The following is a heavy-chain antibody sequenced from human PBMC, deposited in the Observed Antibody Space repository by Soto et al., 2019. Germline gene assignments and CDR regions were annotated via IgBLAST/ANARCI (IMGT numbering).Heavy chain of an antibody. CDR3: ARDMAYGDFLPALF. CDR1: GYTFTGYY. J-gene: IGHJ4*02. D-gene: IGHD4-17*01. Sequence: QGQLVQSGAEVKKPGASVKVSCKASGYTFTGYYIHWVRQAPGQGLEWMGWINPKSGVTNYAQKFQGRVTMITDTSISTAYMELSRLRSDDTAVYYCARDMAYGDFLPALFWGQVTLVTVSS. V-gene: IGHV1-2*02. CDR2: INPKSGVT.